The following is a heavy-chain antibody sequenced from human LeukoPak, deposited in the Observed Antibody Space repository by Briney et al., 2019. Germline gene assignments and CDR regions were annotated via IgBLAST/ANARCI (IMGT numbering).Heavy chain of an antibody. Sequence: PGGSLRLSCAASGFTFSSYGMHWVRQASGKGLEWVGRIRSKANSYATAYAASVKGRFTISRDDSKNTAYLQMNSLKTEDTAVYYCTRLVWYFDLWGRGTLVTVSS. J-gene: IGHJ2*01. CDR2: IRSKANSYAT. CDR3: TRLVWYFDL. CDR1: GFTFSSYG. V-gene: IGHV3-73*01.